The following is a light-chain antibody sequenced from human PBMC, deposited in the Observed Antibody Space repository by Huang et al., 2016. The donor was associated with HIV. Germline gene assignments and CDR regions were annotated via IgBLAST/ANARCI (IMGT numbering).Light chain of an antibody. V-gene: IGKV1-39*01. CDR3: QQSYSTPRT. CDR2: AAS. Sequence: DIQMTQSPSSLSVSVVDRVTITDRENQSISRYLNWYQQKPGKAPKLQIYAASSLKSGVPSRVSGSGSGTDFTLTISSLQPEDFATYYCQQSYSTPRTFGQGTKVEIK. J-gene: IGKJ1*01. CDR1: QSISRY.